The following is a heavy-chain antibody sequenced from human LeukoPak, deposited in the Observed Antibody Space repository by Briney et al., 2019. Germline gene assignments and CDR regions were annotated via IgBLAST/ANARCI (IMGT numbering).Heavy chain of an antibody. CDR1: GFTFSSYG. V-gene: IGHV3-23*01. Sequence: GGSLRLSCAASGFTFSSYGMSWVRQAPGKGLEWVSAISDSVTSTYYADSVKGRFTISRANSKNTLYLRMNSLRAEDTAVYYCAKRSDYGVNSNYFDYWGQGTLVTVSS. CDR3: AKRSDYGVNSNYFDY. J-gene: IGHJ4*02. CDR2: ISDSVTST. D-gene: IGHD4-23*01.